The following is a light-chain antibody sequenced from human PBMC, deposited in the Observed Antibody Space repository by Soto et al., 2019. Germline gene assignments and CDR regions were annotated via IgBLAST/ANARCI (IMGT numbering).Light chain of an antibody. CDR2: DAS. V-gene: IGKV1-33*01. CDR3: QQYEDLPRT. Sequence: DIQMTQSPSSLSASVGDRVTITCQASQAINKSLNWYQQKPGKAPKLLIFDASSVETGVPSRFSGSGSGTHFTFTISSLEPEDIATYHCQQYEDLPRTFGGGTRVELK. CDR1: QAINKS. J-gene: IGKJ4*01.